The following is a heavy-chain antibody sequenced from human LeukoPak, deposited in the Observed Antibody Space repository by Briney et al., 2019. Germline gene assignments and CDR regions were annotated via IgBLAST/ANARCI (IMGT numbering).Heavy chain of an antibody. D-gene: IGHD5-12*01. CDR2: SNPNSGGT. CDR3: ATPERGYSGYDFGS. J-gene: IGHJ4*02. CDR1: GYAFTADY. V-gene: IGHV1-2*02. Sequence: ALVNVSCKASGYAFTADYMHWVRQATRQGLEWMGWSNPNSGGTNYAQRFQGRVTMTRDTSISTAYMELSRLRSDDTAVYYCATPERGYSGYDFGSWGQGTLVTVSS.